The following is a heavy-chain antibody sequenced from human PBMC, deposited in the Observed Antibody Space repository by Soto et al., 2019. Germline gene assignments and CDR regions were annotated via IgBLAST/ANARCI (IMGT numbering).Heavy chain of an antibody. J-gene: IGHJ6*02. D-gene: IGHD3-22*01. V-gene: IGHV3-21*01. CDR3: ARDSLYDSSGSYYGMDV. CDR2: ISSSSSYI. CDR1: GFTFSSYA. Sequence: GGSLRLSCAASGFTFSSYAMSWVRQAPGKGLEWVSSISSSSSYIYYADSVKGRFTISRDNAKNSLYLQMNSLRAEDTAVYYCARDSLYDSSGSYYGMDVWGQGTTVTVSS.